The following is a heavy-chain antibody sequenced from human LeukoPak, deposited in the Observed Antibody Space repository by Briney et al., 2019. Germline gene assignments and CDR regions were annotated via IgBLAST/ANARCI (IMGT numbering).Heavy chain of an antibody. J-gene: IGHJ4*02. D-gene: IGHD3-22*01. Sequence: ESGPTLVNPTQTLTLTCSISGFSLSRNGVSVGWIRQPPGKALEFLALIYWDDDKRYSASLKARLRITKDTSRNQVVLTMTNIDPEDTATYYCAHSNPTAYSYDSSGFFFDYWGQGALVIVS. CDR3: AHSNPTAYSYDSSGFFFDY. CDR2: IYWDDDK. V-gene: IGHV2-5*02. CDR1: GFSLSRNGVS.